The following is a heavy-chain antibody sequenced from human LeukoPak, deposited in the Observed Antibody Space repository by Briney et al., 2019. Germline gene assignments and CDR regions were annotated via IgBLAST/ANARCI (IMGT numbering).Heavy chain of an antibody. CDR3: AKSGSAGSGWFFDY. D-gene: IGHD6-19*01. V-gene: IGHV3-23*01. Sequence: AGGSLRLSCAASGFTFSSYAMSWVRQAPGKGLEWVSAISGSGGRTYYADSVKGRFTISRDNSKNTLYLQMNSLRAEDTAVYYCAKSGSAGSGWFFDYWGQGTLVTVSS. J-gene: IGHJ4*02. CDR2: ISGSGGRT. CDR1: GFTFSSYA.